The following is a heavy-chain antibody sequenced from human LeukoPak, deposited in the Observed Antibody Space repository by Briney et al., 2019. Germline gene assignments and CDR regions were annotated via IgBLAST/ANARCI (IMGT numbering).Heavy chain of an antibody. CDR3: ARHEDRDYGSGSYPIFDY. CDR1: GRFLRMGGDW. D-gene: IGHD3-10*01. CDR2: ISYTGIT. J-gene: IGHJ4*02. V-gene: IGHV4-31*03. Sequence: SQTRSLTCTLSGRFLRMGGDWWNWIREHRGRGLEGSGHISYTGITYYHPSLKRRVTLSLDTSKNHYSLKLRSVTAADTAVYYCARHEDRDYGSGSYPIFDYGGQGTRVSVSS.